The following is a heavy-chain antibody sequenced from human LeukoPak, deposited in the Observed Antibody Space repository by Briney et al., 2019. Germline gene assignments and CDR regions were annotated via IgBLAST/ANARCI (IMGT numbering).Heavy chain of an antibody. V-gene: IGHV1-18*01. CDR3: AREEWDAVRGRMSGDY. Sequence: ASVKVSCKASGYTFTSYGISWVRQAPGQGLEWMGWISAYNGNTNYAQKLQGRVTTTTDTSTSTAYMELRSLRSDDTAVYYCAREEWDAVRGRMSGDYWGQGTLVTVSS. D-gene: IGHD1-26*01. J-gene: IGHJ4*02. CDR2: ISAYNGNT. CDR1: GYTFTSYG.